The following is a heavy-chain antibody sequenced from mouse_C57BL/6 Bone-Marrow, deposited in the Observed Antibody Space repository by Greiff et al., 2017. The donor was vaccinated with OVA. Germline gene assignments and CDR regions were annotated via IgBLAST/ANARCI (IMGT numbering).Heavy chain of an antibody. CDR3: ARDGDGYQSGGYFDY. Sequence: VMLVESGPGLVAPSQSLSITCTVSGFSLTSYAISWVRQPPGKGLAWLGVIWTGGGTNYNSALKSRLSISKDNSKSQVFLKMNSLQTDDTARYYCARDGDGYQSGGYFDYWGQGTTLTVSS. V-gene: IGHV2-9-1*01. CDR2: IWTGGGT. J-gene: IGHJ2*01. CDR1: GFSLTSYA. D-gene: IGHD2-3*01.